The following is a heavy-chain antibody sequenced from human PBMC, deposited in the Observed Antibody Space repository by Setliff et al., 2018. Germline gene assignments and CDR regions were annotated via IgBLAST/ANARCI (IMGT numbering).Heavy chain of an antibody. CDR1: GGSMTSYY. V-gene: IGHV4-59*13. D-gene: IGHD3-22*01. CDR3: ARSRGYKHDSSGYYYDHYYYYYMDV. J-gene: IGHJ6*03. CDR2: VHYSGDS. Sequence: SETLSLTCTVSGGSMTSYYWSWIRQSPWKGLEWIGYVHYSGDSNYNPSLKSRVTMSVDTSKNQFSLNLRSVTAADTAVYYCARSRGYKHDSSGYYYDHYYYYYMDVWGKGTPVTVSS.